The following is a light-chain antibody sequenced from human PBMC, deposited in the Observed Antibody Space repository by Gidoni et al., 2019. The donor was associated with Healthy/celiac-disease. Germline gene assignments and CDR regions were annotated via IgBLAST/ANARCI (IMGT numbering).Light chain of an antibody. CDR1: SSNIGSNY. CDR3: AAWDDSLSGYVV. J-gene: IGLJ2*01. CDR2: RNN. Sequence: QSVLTQPPSASGTPGQRVTISCSGSSSNIGSNYVYWYQQLPGTAPKLLIYRNNQRPSGVPDRFSGSKSGTSASLAISGLRSEDVADYYCAAWDDSLSGYVVFGGGTKLTVL. V-gene: IGLV1-47*01.